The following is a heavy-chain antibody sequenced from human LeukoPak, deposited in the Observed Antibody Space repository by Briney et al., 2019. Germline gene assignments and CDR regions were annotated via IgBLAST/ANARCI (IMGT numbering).Heavy chain of an antibody. CDR3: ARDRYGLYYYMDV. V-gene: IGHV1-2*02. D-gene: IGHD5-18*01. CDR1: GYTFTGYY. Sequence: ASVKVSCKASGYTFTGYYMHWVRQAPGQGLEWMGWINPNSGGTNYAQKFQGRVTMTRDTSISTAYMELSRLRSDGTAVYYCARDRYGLYYYMDVWGKGTTVTVSS. J-gene: IGHJ6*03. CDR2: INPNSGGT.